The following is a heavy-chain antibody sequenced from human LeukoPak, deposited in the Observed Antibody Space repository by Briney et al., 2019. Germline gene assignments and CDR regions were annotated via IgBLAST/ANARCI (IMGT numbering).Heavy chain of an antibody. J-gene: IGHJ6*02. CDR3: AKAQGIAVAGTVRNYYGMDV. CDR1: GFTFSSYA. V-gene: IGHV3-23*01. CDR2: ISGSGSST. D-gene: IGHD6-19*01. Sequence: PGGSLRLSCAASGFTFSSYAMSWVRQAPGKGLEWVSTISGSGSSTYYADSVKGRFTFSRDDSKNTLYLQMNSLRAEDTAVYYCAKAQGIAVAGTVRNYYGMDVWGQGTTVTVSS.